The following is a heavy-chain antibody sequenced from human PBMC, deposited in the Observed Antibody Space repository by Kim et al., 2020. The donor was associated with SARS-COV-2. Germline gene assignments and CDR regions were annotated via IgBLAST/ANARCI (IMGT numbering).Heavy chain of an antibody. D-gene: IGHD3-16*01. Sequence: SETLSLTCAVSGGSISSGGYSWSWIRQPPGKGLEWIGYIYYSGSTYYNPSLKSRVTISVDRSKNQFSLKLSSVTAADTAVYYCARRALWSRLTYFYYWG. V-gene: IGHV4-30-2*01. CDR1: GGSISSGGYS. J-gene: IGHJ4*01. CDR3: ARRALWSRLTYFYY. CDR2: IYYSGST.